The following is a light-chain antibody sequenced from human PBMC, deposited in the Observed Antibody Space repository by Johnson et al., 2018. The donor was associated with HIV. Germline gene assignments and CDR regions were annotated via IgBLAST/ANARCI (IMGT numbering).Light chain of an antibody. J-gene: IGLJ1*01. CDR3: GTWDSSLSAYV. V-gene: IGLV1-51*02. CDR1: SSNIGNNY. Sequence: QSVLTQPHSVSAAPGQKVTISCSGSSSNIGNNYVSWYQQLTGTAPKILIYENNKRPSGIPDRFSGSKSGKSATLGITGLQTGDEADYYCGTWDSSLSAYVFGTGPKVTVL. CDR2: ENN.